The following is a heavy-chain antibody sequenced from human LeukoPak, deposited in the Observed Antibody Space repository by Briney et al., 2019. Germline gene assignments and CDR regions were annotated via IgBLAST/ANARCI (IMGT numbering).Heavy chain of an antibody. J-gene: IGHJ5*02. Sequence: ASVKVSCKASGYTFTGYYMHWVRQAPGQGLEWMGWINPNSGGTNYAQKFQGRVTMTRDTSISTAYMELSRLRSEDTAVYYCARDRQWLVRGFDPWGQGTLVTVSS. CDR2: INPNSGGT. V-gene: IGHV1-2*02. CDR3: ARDRQWLVRGFDP. CDR1: GYTFTGYY. D-gene: IGHD6-19*01.